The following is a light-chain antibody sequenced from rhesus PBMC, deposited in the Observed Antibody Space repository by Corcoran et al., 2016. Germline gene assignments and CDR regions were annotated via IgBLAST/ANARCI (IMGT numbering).Light chain of an antibody. J-gene: IGKJ1*01. CDR2: VAS. CDR3: QQGYTTPRT. CDR1: QGISSW. Sequence: DIQMTQSPSSLSASVGDKVTITCRASQGISSWLAWYQQKPGKAPKLLIYVASSLQSGVPSRFSGSGSGTDYTLASSSLQPEDFATYYCQQGYTTPRTFGQGTKVEIK. V-gene: IGKV1-18*01.